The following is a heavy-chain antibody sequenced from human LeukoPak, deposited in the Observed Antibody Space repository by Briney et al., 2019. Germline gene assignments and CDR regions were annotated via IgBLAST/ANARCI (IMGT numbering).Heavy chain of an antibody. CDR3: ARGTTVLRYFDWLTGYGMDV. Sequence: SETLSLTCAVYGGSFSGYYWSWIRQPPGKGLEWIGEINHSGSTNYNPSLKSRVTISVDTSKNQFSLKLSSVTAADTAVYYCARGTTVLRYFDWLTGYGMDVWGQGTTVTVSS. D-gene: IGHD3-9*01. CDR1: GGSFSGYY. CDR2: INHSGST. V-gene: IGHV4-34*01. J-gene: IGHJ6*02.